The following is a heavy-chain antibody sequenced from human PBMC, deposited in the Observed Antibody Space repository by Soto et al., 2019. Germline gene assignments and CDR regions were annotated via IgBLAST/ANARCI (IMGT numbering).Heavy chain of an antibody. V-gene: IGHV4-34*01. CDR2: INHSGST. J-gene: IGHJ4*02. CDR3: ARAIDYGDYVYYFDY. Sequence: PSETLSLTCAVYGGSFSGYYWTWIRQPPGTGLEWIGEINHSGSTNYNPSLKSRVTISVDTSKNQFSLKLTSVTAADTAVYYCARAIDYGDYVYYFDYWGQG. D-gene: IGHD4-17*01. CDR1: GGSFSGYY.